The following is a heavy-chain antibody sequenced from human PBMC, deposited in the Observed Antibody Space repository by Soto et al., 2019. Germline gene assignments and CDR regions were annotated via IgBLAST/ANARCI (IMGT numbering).Heavy chain of an antibody. V-gene: IGHV4-34*01. J-gene: IGHJ5*02. D-gene: IGHD6-19*01. CDR3: ARGSSGWYRVRWFDP. CDR1: GGSFSGYY. CDR2: INHSGST. Sequence: SETLSLTCAVYGGSFSGYYWSWIRQPPGKGLEWIGEINHSGSTNYNPSLKSRVTISVDTSKNQFSLKLSSVTAADTAVYYCARGSSGWYRVRWFDPWGQGTLVTVSS.